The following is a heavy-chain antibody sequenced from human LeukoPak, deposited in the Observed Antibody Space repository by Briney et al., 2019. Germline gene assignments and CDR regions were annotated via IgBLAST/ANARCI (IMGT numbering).Heavy chain of an antibody. D-gene: IGHD6-6*01. CDR1: GGSISSGDYY. Sequence: PSQTLSLTCTVSGGSISSGDYYWSWIRQPPGKGLEWIGYIYHSGSTYYNPSLKSRVTISVDRSKNQFSLKLSSVTAADTAVYYCARTSIAARRANAFGIWGLGTMVTVSS. CDR3: ARTSIAARRANAFGI. J-gene: IGHJ3*02. CDR2: IYHSGST. V-gene: IGHV4-30-2*01.